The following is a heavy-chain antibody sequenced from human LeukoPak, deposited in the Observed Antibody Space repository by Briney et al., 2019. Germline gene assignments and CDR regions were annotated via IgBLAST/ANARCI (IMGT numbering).Heavy chain of an antibody. V-gene: IGHV4-34*01. CDR3: ASLALAYYYYMDV. CDR1: GGSFSGYY. Sequence: KSSETLSLTCAVYGGSFSGYYWSWIRQPPGKGLEWIGEINHSGSTNYNPSLKSRVTISVDTSKNQFSLKLSSVTAADTAVYYCASLALAYYYYMDVWGKGTTVTVSS. CDR2: INHSGST. J-gene: IGHJ6*03. D-gene: IGHD2-21*01.